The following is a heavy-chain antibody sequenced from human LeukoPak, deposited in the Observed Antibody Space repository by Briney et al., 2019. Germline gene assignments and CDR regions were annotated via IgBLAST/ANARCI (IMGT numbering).Heavy chain of an antibody. J-gene: IGHJ4*02. D-gene: IGHD3-9*01. V-gene: IGHV3-23*01. Sequence: GGSLRLSCAASGFTFSSYAMSWVRQAPGKGLEWVSAISGSGGSTYYADSVKGRFTISRDNSKNTLYLQMNSLRAEDTAVYYCAKDQYYDILTGYEGNFFDYWGQGTLVIVSS. CDR3: AKDQYYDILTGYEGNFFDY. CDR2: ISGSGGST. CDR1: GFTFSSYA.